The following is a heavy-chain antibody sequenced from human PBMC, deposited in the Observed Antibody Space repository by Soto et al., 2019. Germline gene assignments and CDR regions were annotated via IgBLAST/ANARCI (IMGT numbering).Heavy chain of an antibody. J-gene: IGHJ4*02. CDR3: AKDLRRVIAAAGTYFDY. D-gene: IGHD6-13*01. V-gene: IGHV3-30*18. Sequence: QVQLVESGGGVVQPGRSLRLSCAASGFTFSSYGMHWVRQAPGKGLEWVAVISYDGSNKYYADSVKGRFTISRDNSKNTLYLQMNSLRAEDTAVYYCAKDLRRVIAAAGTYFDYWVQGTLVTVSS. CDR1: GFTFSSYG. CDR2: ISYDGSNK.